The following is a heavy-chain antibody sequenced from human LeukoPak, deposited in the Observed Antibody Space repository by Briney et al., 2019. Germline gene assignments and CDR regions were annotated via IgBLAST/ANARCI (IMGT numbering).Heavy chain of an antibody. D-gene: IGHD2-15*01. CDR1: GGSISNYY. CDR2: IYYSGST. CDR3: ARHRTRDDNCSGGSCYSFNWYFDL. J-gene: IGHJ2*01. V-gene: IGHV4-59*08. Sequence: SETLSLTCTVSGGSISNYYWSWIRQPPGKGLEWIGYIYYSGSTNYNPSLKSRVTISVDTSKNQFSLKLSSVTAADTAVYYCARHRTRDDNCSGGSCYSFNWYFDLWGRGTLVTVSS.